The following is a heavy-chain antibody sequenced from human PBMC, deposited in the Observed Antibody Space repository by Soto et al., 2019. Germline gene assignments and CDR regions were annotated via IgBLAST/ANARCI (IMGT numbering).Heavy chain of an antibody. V-gene: IGHV4-59*01. D-gene: IGHD5-12*01. Sequence: SETLSLTCTVSGGSISSYYWSWIRQPPGKGLEWIGYIYYSGSTNYNPSLKSRVTISVDTSKNQFSLKLSSATAADTAVYYCARGEMATISTYFDYWGQGTLVTVSS. CDR3: ARGEMATISTYFDY. CDR2: IYYSGST. J-gene: IGHJ4*02. CDR1: GGSISSYY.